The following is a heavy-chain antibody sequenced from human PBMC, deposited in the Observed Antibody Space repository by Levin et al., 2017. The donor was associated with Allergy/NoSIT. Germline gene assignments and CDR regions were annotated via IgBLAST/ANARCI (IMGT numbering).Heavy chain of an antibody. J-gene: IGHJ5*01. CDR1: GGSISGAHYY. CDR3: ARGIATSGTWYNWFDS. Sequence: SETLSLTCTVSGGSISGAHYYWSWIRQHPGKGLEWIGYIHYSGSTYSNPSLRSRVAMSVDTSKSQFSLKLSSVTAADTAVYYCARGIATSGTWYNWFDSWGQGTLVTVSS. D-gene: IGHD6-13*01. V-gene: IGHV4-31*02. CDR2: IHYSGST.